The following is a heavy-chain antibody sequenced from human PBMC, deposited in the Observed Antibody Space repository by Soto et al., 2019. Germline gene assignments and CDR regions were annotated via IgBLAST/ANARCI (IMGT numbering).Heavy chain of an antibody. CDR3: AKGALGSSSWYDFDY. D-gene: IGHD6-13*01. J-gene: IGHJ4*02. V-gene: IGHV3-23*01. CDR1: GFTFNNYA. Sequence: EVQLLESGGGLVQPGGSLRLSCAASGFTFNNYAMNWVRQAPGKGLEWVSSISGSGGSTYYADSVKGRFTISRDISKNTLYLQMNSLRAEDTAVYYCAKGALGSSSWYDFDYWGQGTLVTVSS. CDR2: ISGSGGST.